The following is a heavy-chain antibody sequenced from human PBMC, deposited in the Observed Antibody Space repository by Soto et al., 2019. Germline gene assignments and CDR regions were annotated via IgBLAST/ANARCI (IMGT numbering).Heavy chain of an antibody. CDR3: ARPVVMNYNWFDP. CDR2: IYYTGST. Sequence: TSETLSLTCTVSGDSISSGNYFWSWIRQPPGKGPEWIGHIYYTGSTHYNPSLKSRTTISVDTSKNQFSLRLSSVTAADTAVYYCARPVVMNYNWFDPWGQGTLVTVSS. J-gene: IGHJ5*02. D-gene: IGHD3-22*01. CDR1: GDSISSGNYF. V-gene: IGHV4-30-4*01.